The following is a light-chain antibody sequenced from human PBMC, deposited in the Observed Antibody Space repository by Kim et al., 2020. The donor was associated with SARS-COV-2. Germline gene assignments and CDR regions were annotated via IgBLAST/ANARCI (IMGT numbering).Light chain of an antibody. CDR3: CSYSGSPSPFF. J-gene: IGLJ2*01. CDR2: EVN. Sequence: QTVTISCTGTGSDIGAYHLVSWYQRYPGKAPKLLIYEVNKRPSGVSDRFSGSKSGNTASLTISGLQSEDDSEYFCCSYSGSPSPFFFGGGTKLTVL. V-gene: IGLV2-23*02. CDR1: GSDIGAYHL.